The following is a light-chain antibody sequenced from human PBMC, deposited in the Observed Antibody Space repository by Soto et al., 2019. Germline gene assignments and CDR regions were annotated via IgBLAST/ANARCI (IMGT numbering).Light chain of an antibody. J-gene: IGKJ4*01. CDR1: QSISSY. Sequence: DIQMTQSPSSLSASVGDRVTITCRASQSISSYLNWYQQKPGKAPRLLIYAASSLQSGVLSRFSGSGSGTDFTVTISSLQPEDSATYYCQQSYSMPRTFGGGTKVEIK. CDR3: QQSYSMPRT. V-gene: IGKV1-39*01. CDR2: AAS.